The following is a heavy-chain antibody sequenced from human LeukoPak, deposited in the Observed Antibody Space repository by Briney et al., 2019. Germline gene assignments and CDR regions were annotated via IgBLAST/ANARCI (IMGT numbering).Heavy chain of an antibody. V-gene: IGHV3-30*02. CDR2: IRYDGSNK. J-gene: IGHJ4*02. CDR3: TTNYYYDSSGYYYFDY. CDR1: GFTFSSYG. D-gene: IGHD3-22*01. Sequence: GGSLRLSCAASGFTFSSYGMHWVRQAPGKGLEWVAFIRYDGSNKYYADSVKGRFTISRDNSKNTLYLQMNSLKTEDTAVYYCTTNYYYDSSGYYYFDYWGQGTLVTVSS.